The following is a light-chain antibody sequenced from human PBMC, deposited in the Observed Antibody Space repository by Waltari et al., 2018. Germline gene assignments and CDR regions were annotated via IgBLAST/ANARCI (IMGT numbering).Light chain of an antibody. V-gene: IGKV1-5*03. CDR1: HSINNQ. CDR2: KAS. Sequence: DIQITPASSHLFAFLGDRVHIPCRARHSINNQLAWYQQKPRKGPKLLMYKASSLESGVPSRFSGSGSGTEFTLTISSLQPDDFATYYCQQYQSYWTFGQGTKVEIK. CDR3: QQYQSYWT. J-gene: IGKJ1*01.